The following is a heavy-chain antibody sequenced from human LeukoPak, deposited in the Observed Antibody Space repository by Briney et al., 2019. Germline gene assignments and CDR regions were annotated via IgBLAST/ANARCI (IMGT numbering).Heavy chain of an antibody. Sequence: SETLSLTCTVSGGSISSYYWSWIRQPPGKGLEWIGFIYDSGSTNYNPSLKSRVTISVDKSKNQFSLKLSSVTAADTAVYYCARAGLGEDNWLDPWGQGTLVTVSS. V-gene: IGHV4-59*12. J-gene: IGHJ5*02. CDR2: IYDSGST. CDR3: ARAGLGEDNWLDP. D-gene: IGHD3-16*01. CDR1: GGSISSYY.